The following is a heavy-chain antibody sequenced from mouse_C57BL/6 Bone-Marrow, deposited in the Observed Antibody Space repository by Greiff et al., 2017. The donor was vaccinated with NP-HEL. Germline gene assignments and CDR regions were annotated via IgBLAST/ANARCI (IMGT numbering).Heavy chain of an antibody. Sequence: VQLQQSGAELARPGASVKMSCKASGYTFTSYTMHWVKQRPGQGLEWIGYINPSSGYTKYNQKFKDKATLTADKSSSTAYMQLSSLTSDDSAVYYCVRLLLRAMDYWGQGTSVTVSS. V-gene: IGHV1-4*01. D-gene: IGHD2-12*01. CDR2: INPSSGYT. CDR1: GYTFTSYT. J-gene: IGHJ4*01. CDR3: VRLLLRAMDY.